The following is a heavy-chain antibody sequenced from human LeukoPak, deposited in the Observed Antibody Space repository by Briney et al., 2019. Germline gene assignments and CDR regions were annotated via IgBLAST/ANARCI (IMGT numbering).Heavy chain of an antibody. CDR2: ISTSGGST. D-gene: IGHD1-1*01. Sequence: GGSLRLSCAASGFTFSTYAMTWVRQAPGKGLEWVSSISTSGGSTNYADSGKGRFTISRDNSKNTLYLQMNSLRAEDTAVYYCVQETGHNWGYLDYWGQGTLVTVSS. J-gene: IGHJ4*02. V-gene: IGHV3-23*01. CDR1: GFTFSTYA. CDR3: VQETGHNWGYLDY.